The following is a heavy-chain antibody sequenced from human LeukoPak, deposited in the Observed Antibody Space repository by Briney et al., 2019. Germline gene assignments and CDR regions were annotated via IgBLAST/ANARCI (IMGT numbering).Heavy chain of an antibody. CDR1: GFAFSRFP. CDR2: ISDSGGST. V-gene: IGHV3-23*01. J-gene: IGHJ4*02. CDR3: AKDGPYGDYDY. Sequence: PGGSLRLSCAASGFAFSRFPMSWVRQAPGKGLEWVSAISDSGGSTYYADSVKGRFAISRDNSKNTLYLQMNSLRAEDTAVYYCAKDGPYGDYDYWGQGTLVTVSS. D-gene: IGHD4-17*01.